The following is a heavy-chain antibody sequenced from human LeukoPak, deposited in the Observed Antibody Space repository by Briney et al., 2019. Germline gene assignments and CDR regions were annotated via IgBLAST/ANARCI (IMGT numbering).Heavy chain of an antibody. CDR2: ISGSGGST. V-gene: IGHV3-23*01. CDR3: ATDPRRYGSGRYGRAYDGMDV. D-gene: IGHD3-10*01. CDR1: GFTLSSYA. Sequence: GGSLRLSCAVSGFTLSSYAMSWVRQAPGKGLGWVSAISGSGGSTYYANSVRRRITISTDNSKNTLYLPMSSRRAGDTAVCYCATDPRRYGSGRYGRAYDGMDVWGQGTTVSVSS. J-gene: IGHJ6*02.